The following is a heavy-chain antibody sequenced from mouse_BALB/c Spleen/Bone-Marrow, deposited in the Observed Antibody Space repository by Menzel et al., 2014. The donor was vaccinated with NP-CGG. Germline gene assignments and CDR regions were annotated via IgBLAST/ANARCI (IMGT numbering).Heavy chain of an antibody. CDR3: TRGEVRAMDY. CDR1: GYTFISYW. D-gene: IGHD2-14*01. J-gene: IGHJ4*01. CDR2: IDPSDSYT. Sequence: VQLQESGAELVKPGASVKMSCKASGYTFISYWMHWVKQRPGQGLEWIGVIDPSDSYTSYNQKFKGKATLTVDTSSCTAYIQLSSLTSEDSAVYYCTRGEVRAMDYWGQGTSVTVSS. V-gene: IGHV1S127*01.